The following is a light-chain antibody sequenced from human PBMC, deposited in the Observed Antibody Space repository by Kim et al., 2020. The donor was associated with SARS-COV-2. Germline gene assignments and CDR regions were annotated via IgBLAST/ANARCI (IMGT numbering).Light chain of an antibody. J-gene: IGLJ3*02. Sequence: SYELTQPPSVSVAPGKTARITCGGNNIGSKSEHWYQQKPGQAPVLVIYYDSDRPSGIPERFSGSNSGNTATLTISRVEAGDEADNYCQGWDGRGDSAVFG. CDR2: YDS. V-gene: IGLV3-21*04. CDR1: NIGSKS. CDR3: QGWDGRGDSAV.